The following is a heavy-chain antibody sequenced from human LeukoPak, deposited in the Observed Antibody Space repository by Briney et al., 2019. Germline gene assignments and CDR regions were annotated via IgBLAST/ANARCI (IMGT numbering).Heavy chain of an antibody. CDR2: MNPNSGNT. D-gene: IGHD2-21*02. V-gene: IGHV1-8*01. J-gene: IGHJ4*02. Sequence: ASVKVSCKASGYTFTSYDINWVRQATGQGLEWMGWMNPNSGNTGYAQKFQGRVTMTRNTSINTAYMELSSLRSEDTAVYYCASLAGVTYGFDYWGQGTLVTVSS. CDR1: GYTFTSYD. CDR3: ASLAGVTYGFDY.